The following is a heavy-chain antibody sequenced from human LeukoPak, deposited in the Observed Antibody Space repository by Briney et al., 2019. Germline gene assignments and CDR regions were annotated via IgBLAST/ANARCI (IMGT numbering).Heavy chain of an antibody. D-gene: IGHD3-16*02. CDR2: ISGSGGST. V-gene: IGHV3-23*01. J-gene: IGHJ4*02. CDR3: AKDPPRYDYGWGSYRYASGDY. CDR1: GFTFSSYA. Sequence: GRSLRLSCAASGFTFSSYAMSWVRQAPGKGLEWVSAISGSGGSTYYADSVKGRFTISRDNSKNTLYLQMNSLRAEDTAVYYCAKDPPRYDYGWGSYRYASGDYWGQGTLVTVSS.